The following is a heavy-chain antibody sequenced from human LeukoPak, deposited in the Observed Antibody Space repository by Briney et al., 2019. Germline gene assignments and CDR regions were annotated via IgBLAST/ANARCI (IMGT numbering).Heavy chain of an antibody. J-gene: IGHJ3*02. CDR2: IKQDGSEK. CDR1: GFTLSSYW. D-gene: IGHD6-19*01. Sequence: PGGSLRLSCAASGFTLSSYWMSWVRQAPGKGLEWVANIKQDGSEKYYVDSVKGRFTISRDNAKNSLYLQMNSLRAEDTAVYYCARGGYSSGYDAFDIWGQGTMVTVSS. V-gene: IGHV3-7*01. CDR3: ARGGYSSGYDAFDI.